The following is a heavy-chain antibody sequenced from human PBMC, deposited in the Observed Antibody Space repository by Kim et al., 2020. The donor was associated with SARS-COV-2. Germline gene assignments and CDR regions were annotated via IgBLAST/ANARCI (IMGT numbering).Heavy chain of an antibody. J-gene: IGHJ3*02. V-gene: IGHV4-39*01. CDR1: GGSISSSSYY. CDR2: IYYSGST. Sequence: SETLSLTCTVSGGSISSSSYYWGWIRQPPGKGLEWIGSIYYSGSTYYNPSLKSRVTISVDTSKNQFSLKLSSVTAADTAVYYCARHRDYSSSWVGGRPGAFDIWGQGTMVTVSS. D-gene: IGHD6-13*01. CDR3: ARHRDYSSSWVGGRPGAFDI.